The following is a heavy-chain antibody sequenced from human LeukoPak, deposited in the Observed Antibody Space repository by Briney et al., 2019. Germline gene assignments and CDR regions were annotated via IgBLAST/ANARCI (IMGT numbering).Heavy chain of an antibody. CDR3: ARHQWVPAFDI. CDR2: MHYTGST. J-gene: IGHJ3*02. D-gene: IGHD1-26*01. CDR1: GESMSGFY. Sequence: SETLSLTCTVSGESMSGFYWNWIRQPPGKGLEWIGYMHYTGSTNYNPSLKSRVTISIDTSKNQFSLKLSSVTASDTAVYYGARHQWVPAFDIWGQGTMVTVSS. V-gene: IGHV4-59*08.